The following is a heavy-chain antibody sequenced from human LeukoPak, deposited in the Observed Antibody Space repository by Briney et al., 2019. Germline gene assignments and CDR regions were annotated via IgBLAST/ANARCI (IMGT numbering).Heavy chain of an antibody. CDR1: GFTFSSYS. V-gene: IGHV3-74*01. Sequence: GGSLRLSCAASGFTFSSYSMNWVRQAPGKGLVWVSRIDSDGSSTSYADSVKGRFTISRDNAKNTLYLQMNSLRAEDTAVYYCARDPEYGGNSGDFGLDLWGQGTTVTVSS. CDR3: ARDPEYGGNSGDFGLDL. D-gene: IGHD4-23*01. J-gene: IGHJ6*02. CDR2: IDSDGSST.